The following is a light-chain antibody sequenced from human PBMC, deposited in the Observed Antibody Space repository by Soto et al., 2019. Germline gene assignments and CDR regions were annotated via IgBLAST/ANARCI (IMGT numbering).Light chain of an antibody. J-gene: IGLJ1*01. CDR2: SNN. CDR1: SSNIGSNT. CDR3: AAWDDSLNGYV. V-gene: IGLV1-44*01. Sequence: QSVLTQPPSASGTTGQRVTISCSGSSSNIGSNTVNWYQQLPGTAPKLLIYSNNQRLSGVPDRFSGSKSGTSASLAISGLQSEDEADYYCAAWDDSLNGYVSGTGTKVTVL.